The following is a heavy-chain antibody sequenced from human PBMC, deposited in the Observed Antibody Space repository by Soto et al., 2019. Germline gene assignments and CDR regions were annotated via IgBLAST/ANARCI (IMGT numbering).Heavy chain of an antibody. CDR2: IYHSGST. V-gene: IGHV4-30-2*01. J-gene: IGHJ4*02. CDR1: GGSISSGGYS. CDR3: XXXXXXXXXXXXX. Sequence: TLSLTCAVSGGSISSGGYSWSWIRQPPGKGLEWIGYIYHSGSTYYNPSLKSRVTISVDRSKNQFSLKLSSVTAADTAVYXXXXXXXXXXXXXXXXGQXXXVXVSS.